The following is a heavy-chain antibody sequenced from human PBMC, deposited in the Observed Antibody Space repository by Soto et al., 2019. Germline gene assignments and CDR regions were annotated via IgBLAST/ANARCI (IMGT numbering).Heavy chain of an antibody. CDR2: SNPANGNT. CDR1: GYYFTEYP. Sequence: QVQLVQSGAEVKRPGTSVKVSCRASGYYFTEYPIYWVRQAPGQRLEWIGWSNPANGNTRYSKNFQGRVTIARDTSAKTVYMGLSSLRSEDTAVYYCAGDFLKVAVTAAETWFAPWGQGTLVTVSS. D-gene: IGHD2-21*02. V-gene: IGHV1-3*01. J-gene: IGHJ5*02. CDR3: AGDFLKVAVTAAETWFAP.